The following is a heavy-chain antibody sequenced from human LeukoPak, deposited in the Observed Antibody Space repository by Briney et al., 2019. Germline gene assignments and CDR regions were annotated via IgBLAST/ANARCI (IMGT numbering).Heavy chain of an antibody. D-gene: IGHD3-3*01. J-gene: IGHJ4*02. CDR2: IYYSGGT. Sequence: SETLSLTCTVSGASISSYYWSWIRQPPGKGLEWIGYIYYSGGTNYNPSLESRVIISVDMSKNQFSLKLTSVTAADTAVYYCAREFSWSGFFDYWGQGTLVTVSS. V-gene: IGHV4-59*01. CDR3: AREFSWSGFFDY. CDR1: GASISSYY.